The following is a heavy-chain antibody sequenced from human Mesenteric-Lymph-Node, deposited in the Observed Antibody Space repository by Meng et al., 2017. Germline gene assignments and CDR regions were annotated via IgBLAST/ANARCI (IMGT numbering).Heavy chain of an antibody. J-gene: IGHJ2*01. V-gene: IGHV4-4*02. CDR1: GASISSGNW. D-gene: IGHD5-18*01. CDR3: ARVGWRQWSFDL. Sequence: QVQLPGSGPVLVKPSETLSLTCAVSGASISSGNWWSWVRQPPGKGLEWIGEMYQSGTTNYNPSLKSRVTISVDTSKNQFSLKLSSVTAADTAVYYCARVGWRQWSFDLWGRGTLVTVSS. CDR2: MYQSGTT.